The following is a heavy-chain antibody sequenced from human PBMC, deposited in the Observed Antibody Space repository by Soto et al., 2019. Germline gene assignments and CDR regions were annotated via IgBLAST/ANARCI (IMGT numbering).Heavy chain of an antibody. Sequence: LSLTCAVSGYSISSGYYWGWIRQPPGKGLEWIGSIYHSGSTYYNPSLKSRVTISVDTSKNQFSLKLSSVTAADTAVYYCARDKGIAAADLDYWGQGTLVTVSS. V-gene: IGHV4-38-2*02. CDR2: IYHSGST. CDR3: ARDKGIAAADLDY. D-gene: IGHD6-13*01. CDR1: GYSISSGYY. J-gene: IGHJ4*02.